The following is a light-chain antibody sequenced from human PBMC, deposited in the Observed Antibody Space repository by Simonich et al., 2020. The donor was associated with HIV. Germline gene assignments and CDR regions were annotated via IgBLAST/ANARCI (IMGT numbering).Light chain of an antibody. V-gene: IGLV2-14*02. J-gene: IGLJ3*02. Sequence: QSALTQPASVSGSPGQSITISCTETSSNVGSYNLVSWYQQHPGKAPKLMIYDVSKRPSGVSNRFSGSKSGNTASLTISGLQAEDEADYYCSSYTSSSTLVFGGGTKLTVL. CDR2: DVS. CDR3: SSYTSSSTLV. CDR1: SSNVGSYNL.